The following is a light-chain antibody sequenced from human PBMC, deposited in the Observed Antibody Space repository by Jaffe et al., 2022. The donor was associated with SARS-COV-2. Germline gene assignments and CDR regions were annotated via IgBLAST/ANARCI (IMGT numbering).Light chain of an antibody. CDR1: SNDIGAYNF. Sequence: QSALTQPASVSGSPGQSITISCTGTSNDIGAYNFVSWYQHHPGKAPKLIIYEVTNRPSGVPDRFSGSKSGNTASLTISGLQAEDEADYYCSSYAITSTLFGGGTKLTVL. CDR3: SSYAITSTL. J-gene: IGLJ3*02. V-gene: IGLV2-14*01. CDR2: EVT.